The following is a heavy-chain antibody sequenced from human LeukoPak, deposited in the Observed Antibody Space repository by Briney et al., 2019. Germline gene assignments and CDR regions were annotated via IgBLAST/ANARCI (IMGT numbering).Heavy chain of an antibody. CDR1: GFTFTSFA. Sequence: GGSLRLSCAASGFTFTSFAMSWVRQAPGKGLEWVSAISGSGTSTYYSDSVKGRFTISRDNSMNTLYLQMNSLRAEDTAAYYCVGKLKQQRGPDYWGQGTLVTVSS. D-gene: IGHD6-13*01. CDR2: ISGSGTST. CDR3: VGKLKQQRGPDY. J-gene: IGHJ4*02. V-gene: IGHV3-23*01.